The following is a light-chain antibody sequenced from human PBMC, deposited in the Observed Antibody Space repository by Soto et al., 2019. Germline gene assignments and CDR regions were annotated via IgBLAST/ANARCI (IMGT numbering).Light chain of an antibody. J-gene: IGKJ3*01. Sequence: AIQMTQSPSSLSASVGDRVAITCRASQGIRNDLDWFQQKPGKAPKLLIYAASNLQSGVPARFSGSGSGTDFTLPISSLQPEDFDTYYCLQKYFYPFTFGPGTKVDIK. CDR1: QGIRND. V-gene: IGKV1-6*01. CDR2: AAS. CDR3: LQKYFYPFT.